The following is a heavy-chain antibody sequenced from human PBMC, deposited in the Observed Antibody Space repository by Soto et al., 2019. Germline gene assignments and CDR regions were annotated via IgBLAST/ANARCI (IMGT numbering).Heavy chain of an antibody. J-gene: IGHJ4*02. CDR3: ARGYDSRAAAPLDY. V-gene: IGHV4-31*03. CDR2: SYYSGST. D-gene: IGHD3-22*01. CDR1: GGSISSGGYY. Sequence: QVQLQESGPGLVKPSQTLSLTCTVSGGSISSGGYYWSWIRQHPGKGLEWIGYSYYSGSTYYNPSRKSRVTIPVGTSKNQFSLKLSAVTAADTAVYYCARGYDSRAAAPLDYWGQGILVTVSS.